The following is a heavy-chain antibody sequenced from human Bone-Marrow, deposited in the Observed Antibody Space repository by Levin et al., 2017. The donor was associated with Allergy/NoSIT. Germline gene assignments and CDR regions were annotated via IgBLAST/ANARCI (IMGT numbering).Heavy chain of an antibody. V-gene: IGHV3-48*02. CDR2: ITSSGDST. CDR1: GFTFRHYT. Sequence: GESLKISCAASGFTFRHYTMNWVRQAPGKGLEWVSCITSSGDSTYYADSVKGRFTISRDNAKNSLHLQLNRLRDEDTAMYYCARDPARGYYDSSGYSGDHWGQGTLVTVSS. CDR3: ARDPARGYYDSSGYSGDH. D-gene: IGHD3-22*01. J-gene: IGHJ4*02.